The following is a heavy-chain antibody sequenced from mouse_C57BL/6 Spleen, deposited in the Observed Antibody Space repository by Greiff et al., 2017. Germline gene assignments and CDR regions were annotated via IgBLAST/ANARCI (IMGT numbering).Heavy chain of an antibody. CDR2: IYPGSGRT. CDR3: ARGIYSNSWVAY. Sequence: VQLQQPGAELVKPGASVKMSCKASGYTFTSYWITWVKQRPGQGLEWIGDIYPGSGRTNYNEKFKSKATLTVDTSSSTAYMQLSSLTSEDSAVYYCARGIYSNSWVAYWGQGTLVTVSA. D-gene: IGHD2-5*01. J-gene: IGHJ3*01. V-gene: IGHV1-55*01. CDR1: GYTFTSYW.